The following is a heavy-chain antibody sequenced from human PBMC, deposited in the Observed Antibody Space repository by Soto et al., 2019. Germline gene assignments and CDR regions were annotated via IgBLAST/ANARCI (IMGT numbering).Heavy chain of an antibody. D-gene: IGHD2-2*01. CDR3: ARDAVYAACTAFDS. CDR2: ISAYNGNT. Sequence: ASVKVCSKASGYAYTCYCSSWVRHAPGQGLEWMGWISAYNGNTNYAQKLQGRVTMTTDTSTSTAYMELRSLRSDDTAVYYCARDAVYAACTAFDSWGTGPLVTSPQ. V-gene: IGHV1-18*01. J-gene: IGHJ4*02. CDR1: GYAYTCYC.